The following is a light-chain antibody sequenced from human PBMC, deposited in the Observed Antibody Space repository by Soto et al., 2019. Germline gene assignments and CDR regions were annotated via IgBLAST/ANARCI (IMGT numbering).Light chain of an antibody. CDR1: SSNIGSNT. V-gene: IGLV1-44*01. CDR3: AAGGDSRGGWV. J-gene: IGLJ3*02. Sequence: QSVLTQPPSASGTPGQRVTISCSGSSSNIGSNTVNWYQQLPGTAPKLLIYSNNQRPSGVPDRFSGSKSGTSSSLAIRGHEYEDEADYCWAAGGDSRGGWVFGGGTKVTVL. CDR2: SNN.